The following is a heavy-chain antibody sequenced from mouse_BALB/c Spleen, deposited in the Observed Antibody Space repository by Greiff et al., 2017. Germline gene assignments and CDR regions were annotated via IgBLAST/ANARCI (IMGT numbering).Heavy chain of an antibody. CDR2: INPYYGST. CDR1: GYSFTDYI. J-gene: IGHJ2*01. CDR3: VRYDDGPSFDY. Sequence: EVQLQQTGPELVKPGASVKISCKASGYSFTDYIMLWVKQSHGKSLEWIGNINPYYGSTSYNLKFKGKATLTVDKSSSTAYMQLNSLTSEDSAVYYCVRYDDGPSFDYWGQGTTLTVAS. V-gene: IGHV1-39*01. D-gene: IGHD2-14*01.